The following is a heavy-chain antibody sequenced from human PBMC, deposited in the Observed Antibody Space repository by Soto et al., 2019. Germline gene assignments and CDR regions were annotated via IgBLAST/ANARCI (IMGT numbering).Heavy chain of an antibody. CDR3: ARGGWTTYYSPFFDY. J-gene: IGHJ4*02. D-gene: IGHD3-10*01. CDR1: GFSLSSSGVG. Sequence: QITLKESGPTLVRPTQTLTLTCTFSGFSLSSSGVGGGGFVQPPGKALEWLALIYWDDDKRYSPSLKSRLTITKDTSKNQVVLTLTKLDTVDTATYYCARGGWTTYYSPFFDYWGQGTLVTVSS. CDR2: IYWDDDK. V-gene: IGHV2-5*02.